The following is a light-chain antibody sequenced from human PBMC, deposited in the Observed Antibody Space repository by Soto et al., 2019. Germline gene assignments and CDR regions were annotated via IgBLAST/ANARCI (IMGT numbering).Light chain of an antibody. CDR2: TAS. CDR1: RGIGDR. V-gene: IGKV1-12*01. J-gene: IGKJ1*01. CDR3: LQVSSFPRA. Sequence: DIQMTQSQSSLSAVVGDRVTITCRASRGIGDRLAWFQQKPGKAPQFLIQTASNLQSGVPSRFSGSGSGTEGILSINSRQPEDIATYYCLQVSSFPRAFGQGTKVEIK.